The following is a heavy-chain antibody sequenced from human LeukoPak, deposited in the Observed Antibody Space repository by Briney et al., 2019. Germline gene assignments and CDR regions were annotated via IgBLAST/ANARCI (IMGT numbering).Heavy chain of an antibody. CDR1: GFTFSSYG. V-gene: IGHV3-23*01. D-gene: IGHD3-10*01. CDR3: AKSPTYYYGSGSPFDY. Sequence: GGSLRLPCAASGFTFSSYGMSWVRQAPGKGLEWVSAISGSGGSTYYADSVKGRFTISRDNSKNTLYLQMNSLRAEDTAVYYCAKSPTYYYGSGSPFDYWGQGTLVTVSS. CDR2: ISGSGGST. J-gene: IGHJ4*02.